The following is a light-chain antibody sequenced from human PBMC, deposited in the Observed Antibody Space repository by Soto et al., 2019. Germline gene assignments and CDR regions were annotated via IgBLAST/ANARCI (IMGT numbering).Light chain of an antibody. CDR1: QSVSGSY. CDR3: QQYNNWPHIT. J-gene: IGKJ5*01. Sequence: EIVLTQSPGTLSLSPGERATLSCRASQSVSGSYLAWYQQKPGQAPRLLICGASSRATGIPDRFSGSGSGTDFTLTISSLQSEDFAVYYCQQYNNWPHITFGQGTRLENK. V-gene: IGKV3-20*01. CDR2: GAS.